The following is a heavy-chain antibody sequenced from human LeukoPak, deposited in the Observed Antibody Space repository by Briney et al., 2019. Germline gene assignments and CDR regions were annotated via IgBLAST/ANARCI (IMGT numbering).Heavy chain of an antibody. D-gene: IGHD5-24*01. V-gene: IGHV6-1*01. Sequence: SQTLSLTCAISGDSVSSNSAAWHWIRKSPSRGLEWLGRTYYRSKWYNEYAVSVKSRIIINPDTSKNQFSLQLDSVTPEDTAVYYCARQFANYMAYWGQGTLVTVSS. CDR1: GDSVSSNSAA. CDR2: TYYRSKWYN. J-gene: IGHJ4*02. CDR3: ARQFANYMAY.